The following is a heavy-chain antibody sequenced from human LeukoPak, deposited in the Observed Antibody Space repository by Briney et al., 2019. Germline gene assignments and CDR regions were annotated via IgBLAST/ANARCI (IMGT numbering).Heavy chain of an antibody. J-gene: IGHJ4*02. Sequence: PGRSLRLSCAASGFTFSSYGMHWVRQAPGKGLEWVAVIWYDGSNKYYADSVKGRFTISRDNAENSLFLHMNSLRAEDTAVYYCARCAVAAAGDYWGRGTLVTVSS. CDR3: ARCAVAAAGDY. D-gene: IGHD6-13*01. CDR1: GFTFSSYG. V-gene: IGHV3-33*03. CDR2: IWYDGSNK.